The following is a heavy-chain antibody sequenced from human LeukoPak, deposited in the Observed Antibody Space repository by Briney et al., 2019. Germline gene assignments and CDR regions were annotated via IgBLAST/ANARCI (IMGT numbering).Heavy chain of an antibody. CDR2: IKQDGTEK. J-gene: IGHJ4*02. CDR3: ANLGSGRVTDY. Sequence: GGSLRLSCAASGFTFSTFWMSWVRQAPGKGLEWVANIKQDGTEKYYVDSVTGRFTISRDNAEDSLYLQMNSLRAEDTAVYYCANLGSGRVTDYWGQGTLVTVSS. D-gene: IGHD3-10*01. V-gene: IGHV3-7*01. CDR1: GFTFSTFW.